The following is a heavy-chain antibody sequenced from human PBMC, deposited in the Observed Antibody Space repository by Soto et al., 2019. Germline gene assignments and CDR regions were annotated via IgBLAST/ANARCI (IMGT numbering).Heavy chain of an antibody. D-gene: IGHD3-10*01. CDR3: ARDGGFGEPQNY. CDR1: GYIFNSYG. V-gene: IGHV1-18*01. J-gene: IGHJ4*02. CDR2: ISVYNGNT. Sequence: GASVKVSCKASGYIFNSYGICWVRQAPGQGLEWMGWISVYNGNTNYAQKLQGRVTMTTDTSTSTAYMELRSLRSDDTAVYYCARDGGFGEPQNYWGQGTLVTVSS.